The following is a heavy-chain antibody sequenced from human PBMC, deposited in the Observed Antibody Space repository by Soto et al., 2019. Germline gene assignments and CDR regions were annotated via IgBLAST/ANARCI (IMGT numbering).Heavy chain of an antibody. CDR3: AKGFGNYWAFDY. J-gene: IGHJ4*02. D-gene: IGHD1-26*01. Sequence: SETLSLTCTVSGGSIRDYYWSWIRQPPGKGLEWIGYIYYTGTTKYNPSLKSRVTISVDSSKNTLYLQMNSLRAEDTAVYYCAKGFGNYWAFDYWGQGTLVTVSS. CDR1: GGSIRDYY. V-gene: IGHV4-59*01. CDR2: IYYTGTT.